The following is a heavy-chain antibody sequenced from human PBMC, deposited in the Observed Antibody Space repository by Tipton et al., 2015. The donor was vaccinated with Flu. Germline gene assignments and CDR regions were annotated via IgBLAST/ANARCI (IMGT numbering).Heavy chain of an antibody. CDR2: LYYSGST. J-gene: IGHJ5*02. D-gene: IGHD4-11*01. V-gene: IGHV4-59*03. CDR1: NDSISTSY. Sequence: TLPLTCTVSNDSISTSYWSWIRQSPGKGLEWIGYLYYSGSTIYNPSLKSRVTISVDMSKSQIYLKLSSVTAADTAVYYCAGRDYSNYVSDPRNWFDPWGQGTLVTVSS. CDR3: AGRDYSNYVSDPRNWFDP.